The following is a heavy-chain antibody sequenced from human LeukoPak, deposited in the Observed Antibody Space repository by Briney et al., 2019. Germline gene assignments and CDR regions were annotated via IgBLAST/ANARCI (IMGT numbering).Heavy chain of an antibody. CDR1: GFTFSSYW. D-gene: IGHD1/OR15-1a*01. Sequence: GGSLRLSCAASGFTFSSYWMHWVRQAPGKGLVWVSRINGDGSSTTYVDSVMGRFTISRDNAKNTLYLQMNSVRAEDTAVYYCANKGAFDIWGQGTMVTVSS. CDR2: INGDGSST. J-gene: IGHJ3*02. V-gene: IGHV3-74*01. CDR3: ANKGAFDI.